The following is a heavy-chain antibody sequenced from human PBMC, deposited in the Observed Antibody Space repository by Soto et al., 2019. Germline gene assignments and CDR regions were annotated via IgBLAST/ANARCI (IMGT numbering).Heavy chain of an antibody. J-gene: IGHJ4*02. Sequence: GGSLRLCCAASGFPFSAYWMNLVRQSPGKGLEWVANINQDGSETSYVDSVKGRFTISRDNAKSSLYLQMNSLRAEDTAIYYCAIYFGSPSCCISLSDHWGPGTLVTLFS. CDR1: GFPFSAYW. V-gene: IGHV3-7*01. D-gene: IGHD2-2*01. CDR3: AIYFGSPSCCISLSDH. CDR2: INQDGSET.